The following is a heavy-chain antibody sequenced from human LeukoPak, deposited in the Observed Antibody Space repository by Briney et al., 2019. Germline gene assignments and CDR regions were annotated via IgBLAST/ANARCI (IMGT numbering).Heavy chain of an antibody. CDR3: ARGSNLNI. D-gene: IGHD4-11*01. Sequence: PSETLSLTCTVSGYSISSGYYWGWIRQPSGKGLEWIGSIYHSGSTYHNPSLKSRVTISVDTSKNQFSLKLSSVTAADTAVYYCARGSNLNIWGQGTMVTVSS. CDR1: GYSISSGYY. J-gene: IGHJ3*02. V-gene: IGHV4-38-2*02. CDR2: IYHSGST.